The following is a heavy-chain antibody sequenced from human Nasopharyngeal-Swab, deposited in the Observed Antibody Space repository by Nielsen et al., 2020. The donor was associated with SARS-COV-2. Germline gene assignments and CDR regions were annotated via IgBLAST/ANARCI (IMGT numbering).Heavy chain of an antibody. CDR1: GGSFSGYY. D-gene: IGHD6-13*01. CDR3: ARIAGTFAFVDY. CDR2: INHSGRT. V-gene: IGHV4-34*01. Sequence: SETLSLTCAVYGGSFSGYYWSWIRQPPGKGLEWIGEINHSGRTNYNPSLKSRVTTSVDTSKNQFSLKLGSVTAADTAVYYCARIAGTFAFVDYWGQGTLVTVSS. J-gene: IGHJ4*02.